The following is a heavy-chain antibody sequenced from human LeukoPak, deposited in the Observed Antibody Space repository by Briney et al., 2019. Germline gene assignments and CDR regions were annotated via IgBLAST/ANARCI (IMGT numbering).Heavy chain of an antibody. CDR1: GGSVSSGSYY. Sequence: PSETLSLTCTVSGGSVSSGSYYWSWIRQPPGKGLEWIGYIYYSGSTNYNPSLKSRVTISVDTSKNQFSLKLSSVTAADTAVYYCARQSYDFWSGYFDYWGQGTLVTVSS. CDR3: ARQSYDFWSGYFDY. CDR2: IYYSGST. D-gene: IGHD3-3*01. V-gene: IGHV4-61*01. J-gene: IGHJ4*02.